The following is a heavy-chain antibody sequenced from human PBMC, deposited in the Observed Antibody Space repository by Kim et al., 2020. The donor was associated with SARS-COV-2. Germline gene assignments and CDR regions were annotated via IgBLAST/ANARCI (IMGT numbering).Heavy chain of an antibody. D-gene: IGHD6-13*01. Sequence: SETLSLTCAVYGGSFSGYYWSWIRQPPGKGLEWIGEINHSGSTNHNPSLKSRVTISVDTSKNQFSLKLSSVTAADTAVYYCARRLKYSTIDYWGQGTLVTVSS. V-gene: IGHV4-34*01. J-gene: IGHJ4*02. CDR1: GGSFSGYY. CDR3: ARRLKYSTIDY. CDR2: INHSGST.